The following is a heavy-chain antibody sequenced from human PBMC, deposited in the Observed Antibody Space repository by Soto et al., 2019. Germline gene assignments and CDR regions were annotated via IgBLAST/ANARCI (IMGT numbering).Heavy chain of an antibody. J-gene: IGHJ4*02. CDR2: IYYSGST. CDR3: ARALVPAANSHLDY. CDR1: GGSVSSGSYY. D-gene: IGHD2-2*01. V-gene: IGHV4-61*01. Sequence: SETLSLTCTVSGGSVSSGSYYWSWIRQPPGKGLEWIGYIYYSGSTNYNPSLKSRVTISVDTSKNQFSLKLSSVTAADTAVYYCARALVPAANSHLDYWGQGTLVTVSS.